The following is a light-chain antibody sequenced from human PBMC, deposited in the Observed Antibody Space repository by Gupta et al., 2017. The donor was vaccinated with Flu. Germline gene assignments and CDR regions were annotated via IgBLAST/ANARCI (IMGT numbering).Light chain of an antibody. CDR2: GAS. Sequence: EIVLTQSPVTLSLSPGERATLSCRASQSVSTSYLAWYQQKPGQAPRLLIYGASSRATGIPDRFSGSGSGTDFTLTISRLEPEDFAVYYCQQYGTPPFTFGPGTKVDIK. J-gene: IGKJ3*01. CDR3: QQYGTPPFT. CDR1: QSVSTSY. V-gene: IGKV3-20*01.